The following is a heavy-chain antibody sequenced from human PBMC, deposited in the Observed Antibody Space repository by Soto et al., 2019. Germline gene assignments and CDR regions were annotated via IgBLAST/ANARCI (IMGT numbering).Heavy chain of an antibody. CDR2: INHSGST. V-gene: IGHV4-34*01. J-gene: IGHJ6*03. Sequence: SETLSLTCAVYGGSFSGYYWSWIRQPPGKGLEWIGEINHSGSTNYNPSLKSRVTISVDTSKNQFSLKLSSVTAADTAVYYCARITFSNYYILTGEAYYYYYYMDVWGKGTTVTVSS. D-gene: IGHD3-9*01. CDR1: GGSFSGYY. CDR3: ARITFSNYYILTGEAYYYYYYMDV.